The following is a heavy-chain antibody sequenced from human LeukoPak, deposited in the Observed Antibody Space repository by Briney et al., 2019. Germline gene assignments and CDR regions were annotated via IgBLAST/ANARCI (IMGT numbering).Heavy chain of an antibody. CDR1: GYTLTELS. D-gene: IGHD4-17*01. CDR2: IIPIFGTA. V-gene: IGHV1-69*13. J-gene: IGHJ4*02. Sequence: SVKVSCKVSGYTLTELSMHWVRQAPGQGLEWMGGIIPIFGTANYAQKFQGRVTITADESTSTAYMELSSLRSEDTAVYYCARERHGDYVDYWGQGTLVTVSS. CDR3: ARERHGDYVDY.